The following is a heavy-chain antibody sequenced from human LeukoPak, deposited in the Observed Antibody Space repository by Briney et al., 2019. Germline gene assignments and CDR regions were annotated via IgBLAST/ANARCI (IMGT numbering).Heavy chain of an antibody. J-gene: IGHJ4*02. CDR1: GFTFDYYG. V-gene: IGHV3-20*04. CDR2: INWNGGGT. Sequence: GYLRFSCAASGFTFDYYGMSWVRQAPGKELEGVSGINWNGGGTGYADSVKGRFTISRDNAKNSLYVQMNSLRAEDTALYYCARDRSYGAFDHWGQGTLVTVSS. CDR3: ARDRSYGAFDH. D-gene: IGHD5-18*01.